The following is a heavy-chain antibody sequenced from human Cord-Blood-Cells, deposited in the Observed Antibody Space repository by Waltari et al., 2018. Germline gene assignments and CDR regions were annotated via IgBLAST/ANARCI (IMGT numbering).Heavy chain of an antibody. D-gene: IGHD2-2*02. J-gene: IGHJ3*02. CDR3: ARAKGYCSSTSCYKGAFDI. V-gene: IGHV4-34*01. CDR1: GGSFSGSY. Sequence: QVQLQQWGAGLLKPSETLSLTCAVYGGSFSGSYWSWIRQPPGKGLEWIGEINHSGSTNYNPSLKSRVTISVDTSKNQFSLKLSSVTAADTAVYYCARAKGYCSSTSCYKGAFDIWGQGTMVTVSS. CDR2: INHSGST.